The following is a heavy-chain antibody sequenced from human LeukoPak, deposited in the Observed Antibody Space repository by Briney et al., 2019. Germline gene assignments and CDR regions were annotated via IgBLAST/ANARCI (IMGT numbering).Heavy chain of an antibody. CDR1: GYTFTGYY. J-gene: IGHJ4*02. CDR3: ARVHSSNWVFAY. D-gene: IGHD7-27*01. Sequence: ASVKVSYKASGYTFTGYYMHWMRQAPGQGLEWMGWINPNSGGTNYAQKFQGRVTMTRDTSISTAYMELSRLRSDDTAVYYCARVHSSNWVFAYWGQGTLVTVSS. CDR2: INPNSGGT. V-gene: IGHV1-2*02.